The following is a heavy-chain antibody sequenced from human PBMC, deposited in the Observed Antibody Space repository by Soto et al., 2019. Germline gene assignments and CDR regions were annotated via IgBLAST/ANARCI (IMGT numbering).Heavy chain of an antibody. Sequence: GSLRLSCAASGFTFSNYAMSWVRQAPGKGLEWVSTISGSGGGTHYADSVMGRFTISRDNSRNTLSLQMISLRADDAAVYYCAKGYCTNGVCYPDSWGQGTLVTVSS. CDR1: GFTFSNYA. CDR2: ISGSGGGT. V-gene: IGHV3-23*01. CDR3: AKGYCTNGVCYPDS. D-gene: IGHD2-8*01. J-gene: IGHJ4*02.